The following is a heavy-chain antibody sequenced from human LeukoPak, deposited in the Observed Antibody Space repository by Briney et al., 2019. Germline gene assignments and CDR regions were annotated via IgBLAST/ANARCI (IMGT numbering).Heavy chain of an antibody. CDR2: IYYSGST. Sequence: PSETLSLTCTVSGGSISSSSYYWGWIRQPPGKGLEWIGSIYYSGSTYYNPSLKSRVTISVDTSKNQFSLKLSSVTAADTAVYYCARMGFHTYYYDSSGYYFFDYWGQGTLVTVSS. J-gene: IGHJ4*02. D-gene: IGHD3-22*01. CDR1: GGSISSSSYY. V-gene: IGHV4-39*01. CDR3: ARMGFHTYYYDSSGYYFFDY.